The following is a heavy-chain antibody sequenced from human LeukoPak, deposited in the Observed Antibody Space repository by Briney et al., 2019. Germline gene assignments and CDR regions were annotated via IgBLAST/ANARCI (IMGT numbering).Heavy chain of an antibody. J-gene: IGHJ4*02. CDR2: INHSGST. CDR1: GFTFSSYA. D-gene: IGHD3-16*02. Sequence: SGGSLRLSCAASGFTFSSYAMSWVRQAPGKGLEWIGEINHSGSTNYNPSLKSRVTISVDTSKNQFSLKLSSVTAADTAVYYCARQGYDYVWGSYRPPYFDYWGQGTLVTVSS. V-gene: IGHV4-34*01. CDR3: ARQGYDYVWGSYRPPYFDY.